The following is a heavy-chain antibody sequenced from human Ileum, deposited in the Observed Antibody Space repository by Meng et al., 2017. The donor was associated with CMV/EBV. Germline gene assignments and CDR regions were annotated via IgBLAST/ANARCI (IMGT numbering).Heavy chain of an antibody. J-gene: IGHJ4*02. CDR2: IESKTNGGAP. CDR3: QGAYLGY. CDR1: GITFSKTW. Sequence: LSCAVSGITFSKTWMTWFRQAPGKGLEWVGRIESKTNGGAPGYAAPVKGRFTISRDDSNNMLFLQMNSLKTEDTAVYYCQGAYLGYWGQGTLVTVSS. D-gene: IGHD3-16*01. V-gene: IGHV3-15*04.